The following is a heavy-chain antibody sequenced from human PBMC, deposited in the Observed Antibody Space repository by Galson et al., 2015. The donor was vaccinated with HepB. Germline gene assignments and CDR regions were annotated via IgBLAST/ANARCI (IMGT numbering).Heavy chain of an antibody. CDR1: GYSFTTYW. CDR2: IYPGDSGT. Sequence: KVSCKASGYSFTTYWIGWVRQMPGKGLEWMGIIYPGDSGTRYSPSFQGQVTISADTSISTAYLQWSSLKASDTAMYYCARTKTAVAGPLFDYWGQGTLVTVSS. V-gene: IGHV5-51*01. CDR3: ARTKTAVAGPLFDY. J-gene: IGHJ4*01. D-gene: IGHD6-19*01.